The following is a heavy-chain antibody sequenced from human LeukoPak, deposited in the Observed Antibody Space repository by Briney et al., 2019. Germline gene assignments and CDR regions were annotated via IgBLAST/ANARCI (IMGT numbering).Heavy chain of an antibody. CDR2: INPNSGGT. J-gene: IGHJ4*02. V-gene: IGHV1-2*02. Sequence: ASVKVSCKASGYTFTGYYMHWVRQAPGQGLEWMGWINPNSGGTNYAQKFQGRVTMTRDTSISTAYMELSRLRSDDTAVYYCAGDPVTGTSHDSSGYSLGYWGQGTLVTVSS. CDR3: AGDPVTGTSHDSSGYSLGY. D-gene: IGHD3-22*01. CDR1: GYTFTGYY.